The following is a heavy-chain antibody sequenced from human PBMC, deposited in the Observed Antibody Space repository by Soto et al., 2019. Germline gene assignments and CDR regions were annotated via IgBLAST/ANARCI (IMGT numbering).Heavy chain of an antibody. CDR3: ARHGCSGGSCYPLDAFDI. CDR1: GGSISSYY. V-gene: IGHV4-59*08. D-gene: IGHD2-15*01. Sequence: SETLSLTCTVSGGSISSYYWSWIRQPPGKGLEWIGYIYYGGSTNYNPSLKSRVTISVDTSKNQFSLKLSSVTAADTAVYYCARHGCSGGSCYPLDAFDIWGQGTMVTVSS. CDR2: IYYGGST. J-gene: IGHJ3*02.